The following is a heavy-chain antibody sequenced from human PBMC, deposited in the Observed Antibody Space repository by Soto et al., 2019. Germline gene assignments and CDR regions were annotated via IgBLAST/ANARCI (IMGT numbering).Heavy chain of an antibody. CDR2: INYSGNT. CDR1: GGSIRSSSYY. V-gene: IGHV4-39*01. D-gene: IGHD2-8*01. CDR3: ARLYEGKRTSDY. Sequence: QLQLQESGPGLVKPSETLSLTCTISGGSIRSSSYYWGWIRQPPGKGLEWIGSINYSGNTYYNPSFKSRVTISADTSRSQLSLKLTSVTAADTAVYFCARLYEGKRTSDYWGKGTRDTFPS. J-gene: IGHJ4*02.